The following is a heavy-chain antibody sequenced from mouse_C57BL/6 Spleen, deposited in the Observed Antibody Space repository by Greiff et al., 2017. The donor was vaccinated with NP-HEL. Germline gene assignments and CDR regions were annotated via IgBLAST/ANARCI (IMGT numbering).Heavy chain of an antibody. V-gene: IGHV2-6-1*01. CDR2: IWSDGST. CDR3: ARHDNYGSRYFDV. CDR1: GFSLTSYG. D-gene: IGHD1-1*01. Sequence: VMLVESGPGLVAPSQCLSITCTVSGFSLTSYGVHWVRQPPGKGLEWLVVIWSDGSTTYNSALKSRLSISKDNSKSQVFLKMNSLQTDDTAMYYCARHDNYGSRYFDVWGTGTTVTVSS. J-gene: IGHJ1*03.